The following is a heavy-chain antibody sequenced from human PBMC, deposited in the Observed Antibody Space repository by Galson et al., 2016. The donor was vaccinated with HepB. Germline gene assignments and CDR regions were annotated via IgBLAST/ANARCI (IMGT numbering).Heavy chain of an antibody. D-gene: IGHD3-10*01. V-gene: IGHV3-15*01. CDR2: IKSTTDGGTT. CDR1: GFTFSTAW. J-gene: IGHJ4*02. Sequence: SLRLSCAASGFTFSTAWMSWVRQAPGKGLEWAGRIKSTTDGGTTDYAAPVKGRFTISRDDSKNTLVLQMNSPKTEDTAVYYCTTDPRVGVWGQGTLVTVSS. CDR3: TTDPRVGV.